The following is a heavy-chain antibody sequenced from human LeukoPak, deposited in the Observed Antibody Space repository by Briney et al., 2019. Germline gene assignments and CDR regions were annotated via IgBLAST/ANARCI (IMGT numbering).Heavy chain of an antibody. CDR2: IYYSGGT. CDR3: ARQGYWSGSGSYRHRFDP. Sequence: PSETLSLTCTVSGGSINSYYWSWIRQPPGKGLEWIGYIYYSGGTNYNPSLKSRVTISIDTSKNQFSLKVTSVTAADTAVYYCARQGYWSGSGSYRHRFDPWGQGTLVTVSS. D-gene: IGHD3-10*01. J-gene: IGHJ5*02. V-gene: IGHV4-59*08. CDR1: GGSINSYY.